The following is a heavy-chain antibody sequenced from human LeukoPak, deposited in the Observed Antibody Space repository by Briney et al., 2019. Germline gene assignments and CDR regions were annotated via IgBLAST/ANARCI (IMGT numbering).Heavy chain of an antibody. CDR2: ISGSGDNT. J-gene: IGHJ5*01. CDR1: GFTFSSFA. CDR3: AKDLHDYGNYVGWFDS. Sequence: PGGSLRLSCAASGFTFSSFAMDWVRQAPGKGLEWVSAISGSGDNTYYADSVKGRFTISRDNSKTTLFLQMNGLRAEDTAVYYCAKDLHDYGNYVGWFDSWGQGTLVTVSS. V-gene: IGHV3-23*01. D-gene: IGHD4-11*01.